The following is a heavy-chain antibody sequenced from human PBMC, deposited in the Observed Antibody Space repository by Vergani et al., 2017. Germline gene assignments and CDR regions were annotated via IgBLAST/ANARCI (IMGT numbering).Heavy chain of an antibody. CDR2: MNPNSGNT. CDR3: ARVMSGYRPSSFDY. D-gene: IGHD3-3*01. CDR1: GYTFTSYD. J-gene: IGHJ4*02. Sequence: QVQLVQSGAEVKKPGASVKVSCKASGYTFTSYDINWVRQATGQGLEWMGWMNPNSGNTGYAQKFQGRVTMTRNTSINTAYMELSSLRSEDMAVYYCARVMSGYRPSSFDYWGQGTLVTVSS. V-gene: IGHV1-8*01.